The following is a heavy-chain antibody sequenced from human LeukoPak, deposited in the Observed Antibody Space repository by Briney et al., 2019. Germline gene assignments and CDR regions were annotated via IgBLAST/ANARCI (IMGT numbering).Heavy chain of an antibody. Sequence: ASVKVSCKASGYTFTSYDINWVRQATGQGLEWMGWMNPNSGNTGYAQKFQGRVTITADESTSTAYMELSSLRSEDTAVYYCARGRELELLLGLWAFDIWGQGTMVTVSS. CDR1: GYTFTSYD. CDR3: ARGRELELLLGLWAFDI. D-gene: IGHD1-7*01. CDR2: MNPNSGNT. J-gene: IGHJ3*02. V-gene: IGHV1-8*03.